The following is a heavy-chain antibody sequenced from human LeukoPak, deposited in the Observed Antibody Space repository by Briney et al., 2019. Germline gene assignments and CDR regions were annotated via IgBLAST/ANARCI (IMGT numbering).Heavy chain of an antibody. CDR1: GGSFSGDF. V-gene: IGHV4-34*01. J-gene: IGHJ3*02. CDR2: INHGGST. CDR3: ARFDAPWGADDI. Sequence: SETLSLTCAVYGGSFSGDFWSWIRQSPGKGLEWIGEINHGGSTTYNPSLQSRVTMSVDTSTNQISLKMTSVTAADTAIYYCARFDAPWGADDIWGQGTMVTVSS. D-gene: IGHD7-27*01.